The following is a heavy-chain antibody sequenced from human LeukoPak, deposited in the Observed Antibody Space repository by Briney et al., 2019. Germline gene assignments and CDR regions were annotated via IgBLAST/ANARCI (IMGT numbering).Heavy chain of an antibody. CDR1: GGSISSYY. J-gene: IGHJ3*02. CDR3: ARGIVGATSAAFDI. Sequence: SETLSLTCTVSGGSISSYYWGWIRQPPGKGLEWIGYMYYSGITNYNPSLKSRVTISVDTSESQFSLKLTSVTAADTAVYYCARGIVGATSAAFDIWGQGTMVTVSS. D-gene: IGHD1-26*01. CDR2: MYYSGIT. V-gene: IGHV4-59*01.